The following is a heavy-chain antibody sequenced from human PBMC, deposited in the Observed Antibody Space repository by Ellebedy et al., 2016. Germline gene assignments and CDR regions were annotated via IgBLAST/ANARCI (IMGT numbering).Heavy chain of an antibody. CDR2: VLHTGTT. D-gene: IGHD1-1*01. CDR3: AKWNVDWYAFVV. J-gene: IGHJ3*01. CDR1: GGSVSSDY. Sequence: SETLSLTCDVSGGSVSSDYWNWIRRPPGKGLEWIGYVLHTGTTNYNPSLKSRVTMSVDTSKSQISLRLTSVTAADTAVYYCAKWNVDWYAFVVWGQGTMVTASS. V-gene: IGHV4-59*02.